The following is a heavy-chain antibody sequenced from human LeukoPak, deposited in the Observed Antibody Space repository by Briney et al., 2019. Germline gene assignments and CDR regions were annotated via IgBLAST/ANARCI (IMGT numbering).Heavy chain of an antibody. J-gene: IGHJ4*02. Sequence: SQTLSLTCTVSGGSISSGGYYWSWSRQHPGKGLEWIGYIFYSGSTYYNPSLKSRVTISVVTSKNQFSLKLSSVTAADTAVYYWARAMIKGKYYFDYWAQGPLVPVSS. CDR3: ARAMIKGKYYFDY. D-gene: IGHD3-22*01. CDR2: IFYSGST. V-gene: IGHV4-31*03. CDR1: GGSISSGGYY.